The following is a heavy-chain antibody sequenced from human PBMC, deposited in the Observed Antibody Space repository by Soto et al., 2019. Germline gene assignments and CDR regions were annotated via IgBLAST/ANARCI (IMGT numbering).Heavy chain of an antibody. CDR1: GFSLSTSGVG. Sequence: QITLKESGPPLVKPTQTLTLTCTFSGFSLSTSGVGVGWIRQPPGKALEWVALIYWDDAKEYSPSLKSRLTLTKDTSKNQAALTRTNMDPVDPATYFWAHKGGGDRILDYWGQGTLVTVSS. V-gene: IGHV2-5*02. D-gene: IGHD3-16*01. J-gene: IGHJ4*02. CDR3: AHKGGGDRILDY. CDR2: IYWDDAK.